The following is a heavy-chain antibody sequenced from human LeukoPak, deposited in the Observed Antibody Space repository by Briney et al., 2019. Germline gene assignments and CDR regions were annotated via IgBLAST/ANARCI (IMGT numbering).Heavy chain of an antibody. CDR3: ARDRKKNYYDSSGYYWFDP. CDR1: GFTFSSYS. CDR2: ISSSSSYI. D-gene: IGHD3-22*01. V-gene: IGHV3-21*01. Sequence: GGSLRLSCAASGFTFSSYSMNWVRQAPGKGLEWVSSISSSSSYIYYADSVKGRFTISRDNAMNSLYLQMNSLRAEDTAVYYCARDRKKNYYDSSGYYWFDPWGQGTLVTVSS. J-gene: IGHJ5*02.